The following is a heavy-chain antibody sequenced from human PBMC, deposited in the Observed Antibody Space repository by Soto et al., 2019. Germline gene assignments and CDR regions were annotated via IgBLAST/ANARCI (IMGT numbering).Heavy chain of an antibody. Sequence: PTQTRMLTCTLSVFSLSNSGVGEGWIRQPPGKTLERTALMYWDDDKRYSPSLKSRLTITKDTSKNTVALTMTNMDPVDTASYFCALQSEYYDFWSGYFFDYWGQGTLVTVSS. CDR2: MYWDDDK. CDR3: ALQSEYYDFWSGYFFDY. D-gene: IGHD3-3*01. V-gene: IGHV2-5*02. CDR1: VFSLSNSGVG. J-gene: IGHJ4*02.